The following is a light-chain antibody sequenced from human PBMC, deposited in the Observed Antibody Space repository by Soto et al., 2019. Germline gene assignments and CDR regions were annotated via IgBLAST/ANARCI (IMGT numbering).Light chain of an antibody. V-gene: IGKV1-12*01. CDR1: QGISSW. CDR3: LQDYNYPWT. J-gene: IGKJ1*01. Sequence: DIQMTQSPSSVSASVGDRVTITCRASQGISSWLAWYQQKPGKAPKLLIYAASSLQSGVPSRFSGSGSGTDFTLTINNLQPEDFATYYCLQDYNYPWTFGQGTKVDIK. CDR2: AAS.